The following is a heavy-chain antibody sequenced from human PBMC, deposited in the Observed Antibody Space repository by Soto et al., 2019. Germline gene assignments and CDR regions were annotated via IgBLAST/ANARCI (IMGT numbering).Heavy chain of an antibody. CDR3: ASEAIAAAAVYGMDV. V-gene: IGHV1-3*05. J-gene: IGHJ6*02. D-gene: IGHD6-13*01. CDR1: GYTFTSYV. CDR2: INAGNGNT. Sequence: QVQLVQSGAEEKKPGASVKVSCKASGYTFTSYVMHWVRQAPGQRLEWMGWINAGNGNTKYSQKFQGRVTITRDTSARTAYMEMSSLRPEDTAVYYCASEAIAAAAVYGMDVWGQGTTVTVSS.